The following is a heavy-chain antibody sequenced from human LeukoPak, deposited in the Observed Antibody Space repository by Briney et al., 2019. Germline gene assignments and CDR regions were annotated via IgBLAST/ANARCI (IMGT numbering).Heavy chain of an antibody. CDR1: GFTFSSNS. CDR2: ISSSSSYI. J-gene: IGHJ6*03. CDR3: ARDASSNAYSGSYRRSYYYYMAV. V-gene: IGHV3-21*01. D-gene: IGHD1-26*01. Sequence: PGGSLRRSCAASGFTFSSNSMKWVRQAPGKGLEWVSSISSSSSYIYYADSVKGRFTISRDNAKNSLYLQMNSLRAEDTSVYYCARDASSNAYSGSYRRSYYYYMAVWGKGTTVTVSS.